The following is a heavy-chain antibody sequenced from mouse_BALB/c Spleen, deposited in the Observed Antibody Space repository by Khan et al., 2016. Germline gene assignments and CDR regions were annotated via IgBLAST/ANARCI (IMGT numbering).Heavy chain of an antibody. CDR2: IDPSDSET. V-gene: IGHV1S126*01. J-gene: IGHJ4*01. CDR1: GYSFTSYW. CDR3: ARGITTNYYAMDY. D-gene: IGHD2-4*01. Sequence: QVRLQQSGPQLVRPGASVKISCKASGYSFTSYWMHWVKQRPGQGLEWIGMIDPSDSETRLNQKFKDKATLTVDKSSSTAYMQLSSPTSEDSAVXYCARGITTNYYAMDYWGQGTSVTVSS.